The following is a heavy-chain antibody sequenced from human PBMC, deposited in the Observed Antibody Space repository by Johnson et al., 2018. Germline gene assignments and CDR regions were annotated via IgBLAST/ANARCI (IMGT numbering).Heavy chain of an antibody. V-gene: IGHV3-9*01. CDR1: GFIFDDYA. CDR3: AKDLQGISYIFDI. J-gene: IGHJ3*02. CDR2: ISWNSGTI. D-gene: IGHD2-21*01. Sequence: HPGRSLRLSCAASGFIFDDYAMHWVRQSPGKGLEWVSGISWNSGTIRYADSVKGRFTISRDNAENSLYLQMNSLRVEDTAVYYCAKDLQGISYIFDIWGQGTLVTVSS.